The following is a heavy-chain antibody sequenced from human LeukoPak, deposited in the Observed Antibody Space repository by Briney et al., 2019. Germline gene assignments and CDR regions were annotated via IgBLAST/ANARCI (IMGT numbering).Heavy chain of an antibody. CDR3: ARSDYGDYLDWFDP. CDR1: GGSISTSNYY. CDR2: IYYSGST. J-gene: IGHJ5*02. Sequence: SETLSLTCTVSGGSISTSNYYWGWIRQPPGKGLEWIGSIYYSGSTYYNPSLKSRVTISVDTSKNQFSLKLSSVAAADTAVYYCARSDYGDYLDWFDPWGQGTLVTVSS. V-gene: IGHV4-39*07. D-gene: IGHD4-17*01.